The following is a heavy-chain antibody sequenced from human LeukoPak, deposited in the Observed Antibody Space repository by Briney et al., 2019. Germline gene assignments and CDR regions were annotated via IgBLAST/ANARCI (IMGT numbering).Heavy chain of an antibody. V-gene: IGHV4-34*01. D-gene: IGHD5-12*01. CDR3: ARGGYSGYDLNWFDP. J-gene: IGHJ5*02. CDR1: GVSFSGYY. CDR2: INHSGST. Sequence: SSETLSLTCAVYGVSFSGYYWSWLRQPPGKGLEWLGEINHSGSTNYNPSLKSRVTISVDTSKNQFSLKLSSVTAADTAVYYCARGGYSGYDLNWFDPWGQGTLVTVSS.